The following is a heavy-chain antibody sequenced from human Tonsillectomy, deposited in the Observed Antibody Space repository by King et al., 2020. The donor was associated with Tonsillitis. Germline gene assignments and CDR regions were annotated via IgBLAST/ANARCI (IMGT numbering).Heavy chain of an antibody. CDR3: AGLVLVAATNLFDY. J-gene: IGHJ4*02. Sequence: VQLVESGGGVVQPGRSLRLSCAASGFTFSSYAMHWVRQAPGKGREWVEVISYDGRNKYYADSVKGRFTISRDNSKNTLYLQMNSLRAEDTAVYYCAGLVLVAATNLFDYWGQGTLVTVSS. CDR2: ISYDGRNK. CDR1: GFTFSSYA. D-gene: IGHD2-15*01. V-gene: IGHV3-30*04.